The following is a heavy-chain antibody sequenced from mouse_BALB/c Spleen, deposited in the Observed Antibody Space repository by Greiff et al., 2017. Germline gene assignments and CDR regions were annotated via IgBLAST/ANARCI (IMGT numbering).Heavy chain of an antibody. V-gene: IGHV14-3*02. J-gene: IGHJ3*01. CDR1: GFNIKDTY. CDR2: IDPANGNT. CDR3: ASLTGKGNWFAY. D-gene: IGHD4-1*01. Sequence: EVKLMESGAELVKPGASVKLSCTASGFNIKDTYMHWVKQRPEQGLEWIGRIDPANGNTKYDPKFQGKATITADTSSNTAYLQLSSLTSEDTAVYYCASLTGKGNWFAYWGQGTLVTVSA.